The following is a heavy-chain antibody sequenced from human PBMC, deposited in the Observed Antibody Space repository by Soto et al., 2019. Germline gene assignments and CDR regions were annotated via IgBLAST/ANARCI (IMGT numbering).Heavy chain of an antibody. V-gene: IGHV2-5*02. CDR1: GFSLSTSGVG. J-gene: IGHJ5*02. CDR2: IYWDDDK. Sequence: SGPTLVNPTQTLTLTCTFSGFSLSTSGVGVGWIRQPPGKALEWLALIYWDDDKRYSPSLKSRLTITKDTSKNQVVLTMTNMDPVDTATYYCAHSHLRSLGTQSRTNWFDPSGQGTLVTVSS. D-gene: IGHD3-16*01. CDR3: AHSHLRSLGTQSRTNWFDP.